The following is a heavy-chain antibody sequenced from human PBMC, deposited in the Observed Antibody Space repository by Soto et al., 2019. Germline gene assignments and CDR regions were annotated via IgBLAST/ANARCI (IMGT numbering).Heavy chain of an antibody. CDR2: INHSGST. Sequence: QVQLQQWGAGLLKPSETLSLTCAVYGGSFSGYYWSWIRQPPGKGLEWIGEINHSGSTNYNPSLKSRVTISVDTSKNQFSLKLSSVTAADTAVYYCARALRIAAAGTWINYYYYGMDVWGQGTTVTVSS. V-gene: IGHV4-34*01. J-gene: IGHJ6*02. D-gene: IGHD6-13*01. CDR3: ARALRIAAAGTWINYYYYGMDV. CDR1: GGSFSGYY.